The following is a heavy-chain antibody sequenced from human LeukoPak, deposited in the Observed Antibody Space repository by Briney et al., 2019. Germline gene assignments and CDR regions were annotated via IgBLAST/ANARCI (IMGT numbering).Heavy chain of an antibody. CDR2: ISSSGSTI. J-gene: IGHJ4*02. CDR3: ARAPYSGSYFSTDYFDY. CDR1: GFTFSSYE. D-gene: IGHD1-26*01. Sequence: GGSLRLSCAASGFTFSSYEMNWVRQAPGKGLEWVSYISSSGSTIYYADSVKGRFTISRDNAKNSLYLQMNSLRAEDTAVYYCARAPYSGSYFSTDYFDYWGQGTLVTVSS. V-gene: IGHV3-48*03.